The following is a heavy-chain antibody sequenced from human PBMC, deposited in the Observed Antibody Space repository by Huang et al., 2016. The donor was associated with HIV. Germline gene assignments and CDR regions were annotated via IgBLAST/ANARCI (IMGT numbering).Heavy chain of an antibody. CDR3: ARASGRIQLPGGYFDL. CDR2: IIPIFGTT. Sequence: QVQLVQSAAEVKKPGSSVTVSCEASGGTFSSYAISWVRQAPGQGLEGMGGIIPIFGTTNYPQKLQGRVTITADESSSTAYMELRSLRSEDTAVYYCARASGRIQLPGGYFDLWGRGTLVTVSS. D-gene: IGHD1-1*01. J-gene: IGHJ2*01. CDR1: GGTFSSYA. V-gene: IGHV1-69*01.